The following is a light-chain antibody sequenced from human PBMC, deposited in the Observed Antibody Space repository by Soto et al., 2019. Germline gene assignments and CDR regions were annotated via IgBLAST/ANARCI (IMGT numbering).Light chain of an antibody. V-gene: IGLV2-14*01. CDR1: SSAVGGYNY. CDR2: EVS. CDR3: SSYTTSSTLV. J-gene: IGLJ1*01. Sequence: QSVLTQPASVSASPGQSITISCTGTSSAVGGYNYVSWYQQRLGKAPKLLIYEVSDRPSGVSNRFSGSKSGNTASLTISGLQAEDEADYYCSSYTTSSTLVFATGTKVTVL.